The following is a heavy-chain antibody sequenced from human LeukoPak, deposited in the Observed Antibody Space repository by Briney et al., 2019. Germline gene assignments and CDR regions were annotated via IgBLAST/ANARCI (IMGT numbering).Heavy chain of an antibody. J-gene: IGHJ4*02. CDR2: IKQDGSEK. V-gene: IGHV3-7*01. CDR1: GFTFSSYW. Sequence: GGSLRLSCAASGFTFSSYWMSWVRQAPGKGLEWVANIKQDGSEKYYVDSVKGRFTISRDNAKNSLYLQMNSLRAEDTAVYYCAREHLYGGNSDLGYWGQGTLVTVSS. D-gene: IGHD4-23*01. CDR3: AREHLYGGNSDLGY.